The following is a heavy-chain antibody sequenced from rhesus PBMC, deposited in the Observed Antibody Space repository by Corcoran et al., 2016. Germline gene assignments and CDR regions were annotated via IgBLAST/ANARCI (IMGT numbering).Heavy chain of an antibody. CDR1: GYTFTDSY. D-gene: IGHD2-21*01. V-gene: IGHV1-111*02. Sequence: EVQLVQSGAEVKKPGASVKISCKASGYTFTDSYLHWVRQAPRKGLEWLGRFDPEDGEAIHAQKFQYRVTITAYTSTDTADMELSSLRSEDTALYYCATSYCTGSGCYDDGGFDYWGQGVLVTVSS. CDR3: ATSYCTGSGCYDDGGFDY. CDR2: FDPEDGEA. J-gene: IGHJ4*01.